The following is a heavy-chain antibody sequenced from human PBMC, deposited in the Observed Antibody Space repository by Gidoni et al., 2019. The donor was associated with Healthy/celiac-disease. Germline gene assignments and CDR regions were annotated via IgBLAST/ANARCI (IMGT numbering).Heavy chain of an antibody. J-gene: IGHJ4*02. CDR1: GYTFTNYA. CDR3: ARGGSGTVPPDY. CDR2: VSASNGDT. Sequence: QVQLVQSGADVKKPGASVKVSCKASGYTFTNYAIPWVRQAPGQVLEWMGWVSASNGDTNYAQKLQARVTMSTDTSTSTAYMELRSLRSDDTAVDWCARGGSGTVPPDYWGQGTLVTVSS. D-gene: IGHD1-26*01. V-gene: IGHV1-18*04.